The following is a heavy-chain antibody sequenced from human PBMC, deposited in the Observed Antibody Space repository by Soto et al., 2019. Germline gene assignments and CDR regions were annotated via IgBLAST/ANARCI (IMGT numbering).Heavy chain of an antibody. J-gene: IGHJ4*02. CDR2: IYYSGST. V-gene: IGHV4-59*01. CDR3: ARGRSSSWFDY. CDR1: GGSISSYY. D-gene: IGHD6-13*01. Sequence: SETLSLTCTVSGGSISSYYWSWIRQPPGKGLEWIGYIYYSGSTNYNPSLKSRVTISVDTSKNQFSLKLSSVTAADTAVYYCARGRSSSWFDYWGQGTLVTVSS.